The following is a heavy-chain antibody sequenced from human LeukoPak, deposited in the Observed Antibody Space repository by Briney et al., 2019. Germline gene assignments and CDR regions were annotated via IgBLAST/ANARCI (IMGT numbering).Heavy chain of an antibody. Sequence: GGSLRLSCAASGFTFSSYAMSWVRQAPGKGLEWVSAISGSGGSTYYADSVKGRFTISRDNSKNTLYLQMNSLRAEDTAVYYCARHWLHPPWAFDIWGQGTMVTVSS. D-gene: IGHD5-24*01. CDR1: GFTFSSYA. CDR2: ISGSGGST. CDR3: ARHWLHPPWAFDI. J-gene: IGHJ3*02. V-gene: IGHV3-23*01.